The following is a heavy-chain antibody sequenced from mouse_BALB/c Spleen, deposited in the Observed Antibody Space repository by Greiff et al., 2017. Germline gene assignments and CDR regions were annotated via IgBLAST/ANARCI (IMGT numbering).Heavy chain of an antibody. V-gene: IGHV7-3*02. D-gene: IGHD4-1*01. CDR1: GFTFTDYY. Sequence: EVKVEESGGGLVQPGGSLRLSCATSGFTFTDYYMSWVRQPPGKALEWLGFIRNKANGYTTEYSASVKGRFTISRDNSQSILYLQMNTLRAEDSATYYCARETGTRYFDVWGAGTTVTVSS. J-gene: IGHJ1*01. CDR2: IRNKANGYTT. CDR3: ARETGTRYFDV.